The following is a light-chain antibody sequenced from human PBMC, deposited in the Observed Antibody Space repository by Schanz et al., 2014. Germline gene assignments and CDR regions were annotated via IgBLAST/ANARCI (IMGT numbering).Light chain of an antibody. CDR3: QQSGT. V-gene: IGKV3-15*01. CDR2: GAS. CDR1: QSVGSH. Sequence: PGERATLSCRAGQSVGSHLAWYQQKPGQSPRVVIYGASTRAPETPARFSGSGSGTEFTLTISSLQSEDFATYYCQQSGTFGQGTRLDIK. J-gene: IGKJ5*01.